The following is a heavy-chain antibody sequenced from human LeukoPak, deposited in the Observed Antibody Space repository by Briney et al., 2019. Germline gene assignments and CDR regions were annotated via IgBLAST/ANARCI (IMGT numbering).Heavy chain of an antibody. D-gene: IGHD6-13*01. CDR1: GFTFSSYS. Sequence: GGSLRLSCAAPGFTFSSYSMNWVRQAPGKGLEWVSSISSSSSYIHYADSVKGRFTISRDNAKNSLYLQMNSLRAEDTAVYYCARDGSYSSSWYFDYWGQGTLVTVSS. J-gene: IGHJ4*02. V-gene: IGHV3-21*01. CDR3: ARDGSYSSSWYFDY. CDR2: ISSSSSYI.